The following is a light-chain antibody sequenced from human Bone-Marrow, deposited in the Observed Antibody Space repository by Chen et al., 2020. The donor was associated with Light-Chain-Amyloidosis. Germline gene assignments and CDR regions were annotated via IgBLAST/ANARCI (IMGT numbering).Light chain of an antibody. CDR3: QSYQGSSQGV. CDR2: EDD. Sequence: NFILTHPHSVSESPGKPVIISCTRSSGSIATNYVQWYQQRPGSSPPTVIYEDDQKPSGVPDRFSGSIDRSANSASLTISGLKTEDEADYYCQSYQGSSQGVFGGGTKLTVL. CDR1: SGSIATNY. V-gene: IGLV6-57*01. J-gene: IGLJ3*02.